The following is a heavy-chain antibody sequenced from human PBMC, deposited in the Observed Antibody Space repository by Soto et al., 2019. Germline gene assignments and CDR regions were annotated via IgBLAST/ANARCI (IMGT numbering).Heavy chain of an antibody. CDR2: INHSVSS. J-gene: IGHJ5*02. D-gene: IGHD2-2*01. Sequence: SYTLSLTCAVYGGSFSGYDWSWIRQPPGKGLEWIGEINHSVSSNYNPSLKSRVTISVDTSKNQLSPKLSSVTATDNAVYYCARRTDIVVVTDVKGGPNWFDPWGQGTLVPVSS. CDR1: GGSFSGYD. V-gene: IGHV4-34*01. CDR3: ARRTDIVVVTDVKGGPNWFDP.